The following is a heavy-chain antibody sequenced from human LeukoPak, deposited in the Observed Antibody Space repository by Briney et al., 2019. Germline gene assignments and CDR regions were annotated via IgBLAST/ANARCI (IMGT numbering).Heavy chain of an antibody. CDR2: ISEDARTR. V-gene: IGHV3-48*02. CDR3: ARGEDY. CDR1: GFTFSSYS. J-gene: IGHJ4*02. Sequence: GGSLRLSCATSGFTFSSYSIIWVRQAPGKGLEWVSYISEDARTRYFADAVKGRFSISRDSAKNSVYLQMNSLRDEDTAVYYCARGEDYWGQGTLVTVSS.